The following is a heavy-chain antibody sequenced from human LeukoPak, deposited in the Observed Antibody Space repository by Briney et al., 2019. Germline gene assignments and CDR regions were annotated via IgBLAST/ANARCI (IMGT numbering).Heavy chain of an antibody. Sequence: GGSLRLSCGASGFTFSSHAMSWIRQTPERGLEWVSAITGGGDSAYYPDSVKGRFTISRDNSKNTLYLQMNNLGAEDTALYYCVSGDTGSGYYYWGQGTLVTVSS. J-gene: IGHJ4*02. CDR1: GFTFSSHA. V-gene: IGHV3-23*01. D-gene: IGHD3-22*01. CDR3: VSGDTGSGYYY. CDR2: ITGGGDSA.